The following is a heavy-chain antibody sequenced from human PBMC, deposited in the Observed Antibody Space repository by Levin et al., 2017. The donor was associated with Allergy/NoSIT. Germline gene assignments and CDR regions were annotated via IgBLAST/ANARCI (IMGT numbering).Heavy chain of an antibody. CDR2: IYYSWGT. CDR3: ARAIVCSGGSGDAFDS. J-gene: IGHJ3*02. CDR1: GGSISSGDYY. Sequence: SETLSLTCTVSGGSISSGDYYWSWIRQPPGKGLEWIGYIYYSWGTYYNPSLKSRVTISVDTSKNQFSLKLSSVTAADTAVYYCARAIVCSGGSGDAFDSWGQGTMVTVSS. V-gene: IGHV4-30-4*01. D-gene: IGHD2-15*01.